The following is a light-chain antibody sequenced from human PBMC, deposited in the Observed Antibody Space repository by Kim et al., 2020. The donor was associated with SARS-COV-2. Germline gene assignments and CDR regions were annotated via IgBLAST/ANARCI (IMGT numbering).Light chain of an antibody. CDR2: KAS. CDR1: QSISSW. J-gene: IGKJ5*01. Sequence: PSGGDSVAITCRASQSISSWLDLYQRKPGKAPRLLINKASTLESGVPSRFSGSGSGTEFTLTITSLQPDDSATYYCQQYNSYPITFGQGTRLEIK. V-gene: IGKV1-5*03. CDR3: QQYNSYPIT.